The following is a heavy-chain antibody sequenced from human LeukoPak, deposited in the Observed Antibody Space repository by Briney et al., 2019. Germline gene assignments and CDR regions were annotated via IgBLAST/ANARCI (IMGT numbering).Heavy chain of an antibody. Sequence: PGGSLRLSCAASGFTFSSYAMSWVRQAPGKGLEWVSAISGSGGSTYYADSVKGRFTISRDNSKNTLYLQMNSLRAEDTAVYYCAKDPQTTVDYYYYMDVWGKGTTVTVSS. CDR1: GFTFSSYA. CDR2: ISGSGGST. V-gene: IGHV3-23*01. CDR3: AKDPQTTVDYYYYMDV. D-gene: IGHD4-17*01. J-gene: IGHJ6*03.